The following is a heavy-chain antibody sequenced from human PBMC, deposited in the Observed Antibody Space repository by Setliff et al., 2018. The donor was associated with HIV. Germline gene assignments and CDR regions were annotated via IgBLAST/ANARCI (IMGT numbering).Heavy chain of an antibody. J-gene: IGHJ4*02. D-gene: IGHD3-22*01. V-gene: IGHV1-2*02. CDR2: INPNNGGT. CDR3: ARDYYDSSGYIFFPGLPDY. CDR1: GYTFTGYY. Sequence: GASVKVSCKASGYTFTGYYMHWVRQAPGQGLEWMGWINPNNGGTNYAQKFQGRVPMTRDTSSSTAYMELSRLGSDDTAVYYCARDYYDSSGYIFFPGLPDYWGQGALVTVSS.